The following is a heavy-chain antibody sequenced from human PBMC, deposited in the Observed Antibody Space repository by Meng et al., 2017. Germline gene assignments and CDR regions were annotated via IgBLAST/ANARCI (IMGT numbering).Heavy chain of an antibody. V-gene: IGHV6-1*01. CDR2: TYYRSKWYN. J-gene: IGHJ4*02. Sequence: QVQLRQSGPGLVQPSQTLSLTCAISGDTVSSDSAAWNWIRQSPSRGLEWLGRTYYRSKWYNDFAVSVKSRIIINPDTSKNHFSLQLNSVTPEDTAVYYCASGWSMFQTWGQGTLVTVSS. CDR1: GDTVSSDSAA. CDR3: ASGWSMFQT. D-gene: IGHD3-10*02.